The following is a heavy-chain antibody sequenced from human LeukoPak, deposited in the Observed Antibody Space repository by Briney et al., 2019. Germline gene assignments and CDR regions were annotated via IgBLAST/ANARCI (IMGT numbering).Heavy chain of an antibody. CDR3: ARGSFSSGYAFDY. D-gene: IGHD3-22*01. J-gene: IGHJ4*02. CDR1: GYTFTGYY. V-gene: IGHV1-2*02. Sequence: ASVKVSCKASGYTFTGYYMHWVRQAPGQGLEWMGWINPNSGGTNYAQKFQGRVTMTRDTSISTAYMEPSRLRSDDTAVYYCARGSFSSGYAFDYWGQGTLVTVSS. CDR2: INPNSGGT.